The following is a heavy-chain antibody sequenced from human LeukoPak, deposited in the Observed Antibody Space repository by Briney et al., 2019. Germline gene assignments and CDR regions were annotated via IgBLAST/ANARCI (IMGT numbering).Heavy chain of an antibody. V-gene: IGHV3-23*01. CDR1: GFPLSSYA. CDR3: AKGAEEGVVITPVYYYYMDV. CDR2: TSSSDAGT. Sequence: GGSLRLSCAASGFPLSSYAMSWVRQAPGKGLEWVSATSSSDAGTYYADSVRGRFTISRDNSKNTLYLHMNGLRPEDTAVYYCAKGAEEGVVITPVYYYYMDVWGKGTTVTISS. D-gene: IGHD3-22*01. J-gene: IGHJ6*03.